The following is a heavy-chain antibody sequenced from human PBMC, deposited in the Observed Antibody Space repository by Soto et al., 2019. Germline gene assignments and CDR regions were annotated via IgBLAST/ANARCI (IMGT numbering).Heavy chain of an antibody. J-gene: IGHJ6*02. V-gene: IGHV1-46*04. Sequence: SVKVSCKASGYTFTSYYIHLVRQAPGQCLEWMGIINPSGGSTSYAQKLQGRGTMTRYTTTSTVDMELSSLRSEETAVSYCARETGYDHGWASYGPCNYYGIDVCGPGTTVAVSS. D-gene: IGHD3-16*01. CDR1: GYTFTSYY. CDR2: INPSGGST. CDR3: ARETGYDHGWASYGPCNYYGIDV.